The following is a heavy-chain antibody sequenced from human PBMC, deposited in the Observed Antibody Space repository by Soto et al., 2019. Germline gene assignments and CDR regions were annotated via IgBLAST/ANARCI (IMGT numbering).Heavy chain of an antibody. V-gene: IGHV1-69*13. CDR1: GGTFSSYA. CDR3: ARDRTGYGFDY. Sequence: ASVKVSCKASGGTFSSYAISWVRQAPGQGLEWMGGIIPIFGTANYAQKFQGRVTLTADESTSTAYMELSSLRSEDTAVYYCARDRTGYGFDYWGQGTLVTVSS. J-gene: IGHJ4*02. CDR2: IIPIFGTA. D-gene: IGHD5-12*01.